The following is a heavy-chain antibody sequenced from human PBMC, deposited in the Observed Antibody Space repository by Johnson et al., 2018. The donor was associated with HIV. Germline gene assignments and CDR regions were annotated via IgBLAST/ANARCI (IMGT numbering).Heavy chain of an antibody. CDR1: GFTFNNAW. D-gene: IGHD6-19*01. CDR2: IKSKTDGGTT. Sequence: VQLVESGGGLVKPGGSLRLSCAASGFTFNNAWMSWVRQAPGKGLAWVGRIKSKTDGGTTDYAAPVKGRFTISRDESKNTLYLKMNSLKIEDTAVYYCTPARNRLWSTSGWTGFWAFDIWGQGTVVTVSS. J-gene: IGHJ3*02. CDR3: TPARNRLWSTSGWTGFWAFDI. V-gene: IGHV3-15*01.